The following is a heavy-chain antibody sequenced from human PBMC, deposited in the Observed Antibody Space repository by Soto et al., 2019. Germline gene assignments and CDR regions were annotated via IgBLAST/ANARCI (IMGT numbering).Heavy chain of an antibody. J-gene: IGHJ4*02. Sequence: QVQLVESGGGVVQPGRSLRLSCAASGFTFRSYATHWVRQAPGKGLEWVALIWNDGSNKYYADSVKGRFTISRDNSKNTLYLQMNSLRAEDTGVFYCERGNRSFDVALWSQGTLVTVSS. V-gene: IGHV3-33*01. D-gene: IGHD1-26*01. CDR2: IWNDGSNK. CDR3: ERGNRSFDVAL. CDR1: GFTFRSYA.